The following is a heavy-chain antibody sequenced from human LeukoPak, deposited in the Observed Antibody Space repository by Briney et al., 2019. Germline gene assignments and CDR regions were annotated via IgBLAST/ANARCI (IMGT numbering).Heavy chain of an antibody. J-gene: IGHJ5*02. CDR1: GGSISSYY. CDR3: ARDLGYSGFDWAP. V-gene: IGHV4-4*08. D-gene: IGHD5-12*01. Sequence: PSETLSLTCTVSGGSISSYYWSWIRQPPGKRLEWVGSMYSSGNTYYNPTLKSRVTISVDTSKNQFSLNLTSVTAADAAVYYCARDLGYSGFDWAPWGQGTLVTVSS. CDR2: MYSSGNT.